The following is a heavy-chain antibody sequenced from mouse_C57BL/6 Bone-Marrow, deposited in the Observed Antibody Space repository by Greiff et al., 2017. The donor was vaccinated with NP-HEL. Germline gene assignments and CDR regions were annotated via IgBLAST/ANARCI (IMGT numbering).Heavy chain of an antibody. CDR1: GYTFTDYY. V-gene: IGHV1-19*01. Sequence: VQLKESGPVLVKPGASVKMSSKASGYTFTDYYMNWVKQSHGKSLEWIGVINPYNGGTSYNQKFKGKATLTVDKSSSTAYMELNSLTSEDSAVYYCASEGGGYFPFAYWGQGTLVTVSA. CDR2: INPYNGGT. CDR3: ASEGGGYFPFAY. D-gene: IGHD2-3*01. J-gene: IGHJ3*01.